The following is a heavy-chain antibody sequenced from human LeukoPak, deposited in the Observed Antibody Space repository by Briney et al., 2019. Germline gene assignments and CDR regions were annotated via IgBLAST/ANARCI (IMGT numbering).Heavy chain of an antibody. V-gene: IGHV4-59*01. CDR2: IYYSGST. D-gene: IGHD3-22*01. CDR1: GDSIRSYY. J-gene: IGHJ5*02. Sequence: SETLSLTCTVSGDSIRSYYWSWIRQPPGKGLEWIGYIYYSGSTKYNPSLKSRVTISVDTSKNQFSLKLSSVTAADTAVYYCARDSSGYYHWFDPWGQGTLVTVSS. CDR3: ARDSSGYYHWFDP.